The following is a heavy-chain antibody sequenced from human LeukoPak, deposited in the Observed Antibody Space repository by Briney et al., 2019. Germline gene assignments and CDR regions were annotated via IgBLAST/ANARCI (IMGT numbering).Heavy chain of an antibody. CDR3: AREGGLAVAGTGYYYYGMDV. V-gene: IGHV1-2*04. D-gene: IGHD6-19*01. CDR1: GYTFTGYY. Sequence: ASVKVSCKASGYTFTGYYMHWVRQAPGQGLEWMGWINPNSGDTNYAQKFQGWVSMTRDTSISTAYMELSRLKSDNTAMYYCAREGGLAVAGTGYYYYGMDVWGQGTTVIVSS. J-gene: IGHJ6*02. CDR2: INPNSGDT.